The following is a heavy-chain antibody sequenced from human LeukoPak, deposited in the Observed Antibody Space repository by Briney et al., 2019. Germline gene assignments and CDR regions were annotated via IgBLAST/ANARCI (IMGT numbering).Heavy chain of an antibody. Sequence: PSETLSLTCAVYGGSFSGYYWSWIRQPPGKGLEWIGEINHSGSTNYNPSLKSRVTISVDTSKNQFSLKLSSATAADTAVYYCARGVVGATTDYWGQGTLVTVSS. CDR3: ARGVVGATTDY. CDR2: INHSGST. J-gene: IGHJ4*02. V-gene: IGHV4-34*01. CDR1: GGSFSGYY. D-gene: IGHD1-26*01.